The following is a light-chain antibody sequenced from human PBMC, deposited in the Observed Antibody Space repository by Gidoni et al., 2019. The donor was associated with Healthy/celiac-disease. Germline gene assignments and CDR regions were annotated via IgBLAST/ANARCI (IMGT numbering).Light chain of an antibody. Sequence: DIQMTQSPSTLSASVGDRVTITCRASQSISSWLAWYQQKPVKAPKLLIYKASSLESGVPSRFSGSGSGKEFTLTISSLQPDDFATYYCQQYNSYSPALGQGTKVEIK. V-gene: IGKV1-5*03. CDR3: QQYNSYSPA. J-gene: IGKJ1*01. CDR1: QSISSW. CDR2: KAS.